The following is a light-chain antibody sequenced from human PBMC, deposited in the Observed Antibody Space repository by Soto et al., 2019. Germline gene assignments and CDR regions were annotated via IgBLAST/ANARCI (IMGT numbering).Light chain of an antibody. V-gene: IGKV3-20*01. CDR2: GAS. CDR3: QQFGASLTWT. Sequence: ESVFTQSPGTLSFSPGQRPTLSSTTSQSVSSSYLAWYQQKPGQAPRLLIYGASNRATGIPDRFSGSGSGTHFTLTISRLEPEDFAVYYCQQFGASLTWTFGQGTKVDIK. CDR1: QSVSSSY. J-gene: IGKJ1*01.